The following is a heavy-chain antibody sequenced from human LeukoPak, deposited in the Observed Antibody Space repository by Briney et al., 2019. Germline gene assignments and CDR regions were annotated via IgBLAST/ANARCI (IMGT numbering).Heavy chain of an antibody. D-gene: IGHD2-15*01. V-gene: IGHV3-23*01. CDR1: GFTFSNYA. CDR2: ISGSGGSP. CDR3: AKVTSGGSCYQSDY. J-gene: IGHJ4*02. Sequence: GGSLRLSCVASGFTFSNYAMSWVRQAPGKGLEWVSGISGSGGSPYYADSVKGRFTISRDNSKNTLYLQMNSLRAEDTAVYYCAKVTSGGSCYQSDYWGQGTMVTVSS.